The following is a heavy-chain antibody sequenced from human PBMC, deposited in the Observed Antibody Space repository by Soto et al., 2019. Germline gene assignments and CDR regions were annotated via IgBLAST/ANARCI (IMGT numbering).Heavy chain of an antibody. CDR3: ATDISLGKLSSPPLLAY. CDR1: GYTLTELS. Sequence: ASVKVSCKVSGYTLTELSMHWVRQAPGKGLEWMGGFDPEDGETIYAQKFQGRVTMTEDTSTDTAYMELSSLRSEDTAVYYCATDISLGKLSSPPLLAYWGQGTLVPVSS. CDR2: FDPEDGET. J-gene: IGHJ4*02. D-gene: IGHD3-16*02. V-gene: IGHV1-24*01.